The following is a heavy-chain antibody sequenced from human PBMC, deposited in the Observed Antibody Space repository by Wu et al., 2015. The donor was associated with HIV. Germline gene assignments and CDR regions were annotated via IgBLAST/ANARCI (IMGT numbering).Heavy chain of an antibody. D-gene: IGHD3-22*01. J-gene: IGHJ4*02. V-gene: IGHV1-46*01. CDR3: ARESSGLDY. Sequence: QVHLVQSGAEVKKPGASVKVSCKASGNTFTGYYMHWVRQAPGQGLEWMGVINPRGGSTSFAQKFQGRVTMTSDTSTSTVYMELSSLRFEDTAAYYCARESSGLDYWGQGTLGHRLL. CDR2: INPRGGST. CDR1: GNTFTGYY.